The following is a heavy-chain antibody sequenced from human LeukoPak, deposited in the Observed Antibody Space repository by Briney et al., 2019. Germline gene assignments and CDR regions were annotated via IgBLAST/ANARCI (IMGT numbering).Heavy chain of an antibody. D-gene: IGHD3-3*01. CDR1: GFTFSSYE. J-gene: IGHJ6*02. V-gene: IGHV3-48*03. Sequence: QAGGSLRLSCAASGFTFSSYEMNWVRQAPGKGLEWVSYISSSGSTIYYADSVKGRFTISRDNAKSSLYLQMNSLRAEDTAVYYCARDTTIHYGMDVWGQGTTVTVSS. CDR3: ARDTTIHYGMDV. CDR2: ISSSGSTI.